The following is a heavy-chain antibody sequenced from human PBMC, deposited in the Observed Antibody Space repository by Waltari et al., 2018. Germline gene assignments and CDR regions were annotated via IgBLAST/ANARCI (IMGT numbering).Heavy chain of an antibody. V-gene: IGHV4-34*01. Sequence: QVQLQQWGAGLLKPSETLSLTCAVYGGSFSGYYWSWIRQPPGKGLEWIGEINHSGSTNYNPSLNSRVTISVDTSKNQFSLKLSSVTAADTAVYYCARGVSSGRGYWGQGTLVTVSS. CDR2: INHSGST. CDR3: ARGVSSGRGY. J-gene: IGHJ4*02. D-gene: IGHD6-19*01. CDR1: GGSFSGYY.